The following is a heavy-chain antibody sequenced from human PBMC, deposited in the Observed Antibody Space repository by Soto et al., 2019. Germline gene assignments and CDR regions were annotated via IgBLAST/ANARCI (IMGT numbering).Heavy chain of an antibody. CDR2: VHHSWGS. CDR1: GGSISSYY. Sequence: QVQLQESGPGLVKPSETLSLSCTVSGGSISSYYWSWFRQSPGKRMEWIGYVHHSWGSSYNPSLRXXVXXSLDTSKRQFSLKVTSVTATDTAVYYCARQGFGPLPGLVDVWGQGTTVTVSS. V-gene: IGHV4-59*08. CDR3: ARQGFGPLPGLVDV. J-gene: IGHJ6*02. D-gene: IGHD3-10*01.